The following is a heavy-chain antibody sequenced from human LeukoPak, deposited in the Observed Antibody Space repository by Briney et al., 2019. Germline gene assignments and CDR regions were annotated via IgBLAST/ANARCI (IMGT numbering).Heavy chain of an antibody. V-gene: IGHV3-9*01. D-gene: IGHD3-10*01. CDR2: INWNGGNI. CDR1: GFTFDDYA. Sequence: PGRSLRLSCAASGFTFDDYAMHWVRQAPGKGLEWVSGINWNGGNIGYADSVKGRFTISRDNAKNSLYLQMNSLRAEDTAVYYCATPVPHGSDPSLYYYYMDVWGKGTTVTISS. J-gene: IGHJ6*03. CDR3: ATPVPHGSDPSLYYYYMDV.